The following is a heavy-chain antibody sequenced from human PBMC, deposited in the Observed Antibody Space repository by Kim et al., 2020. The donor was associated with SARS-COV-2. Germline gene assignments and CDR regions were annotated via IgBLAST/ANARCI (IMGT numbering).Heavy chain of an antibody. D-gene: IGHD1-26*01. CDR3: ARDKAYYGAFEM. J-gene: IGHJ3*02. V-gene: IGHV3-53*01. Sequence: VTGRFTISRDSSKDTLYLQMNSLRAEDTAIYYCARDKAYYGAFEMWGQGTMVTVSS.